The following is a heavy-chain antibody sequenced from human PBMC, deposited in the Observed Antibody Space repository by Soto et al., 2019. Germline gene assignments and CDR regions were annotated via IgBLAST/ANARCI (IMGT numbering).Heavy chain of an antibody. CDR3: ARRSCSGDSCLQYYYYGMDV. CDR2: VHPGDSDS. CDR1: GYSFTSHW. D-gene: IGHD2-15*01. V-gene: IGHV5-51*01. Sequence: PGESLKISCRGSGYSFTSHWIGWVRQMPGKGLEWMGIVHPGDSDSRYSPPFQGQVTISADKSINTAYLQWSSLKASDTAIYYCARRSCSGDSCLQYYYYGMDVWGQGTTVTVSS. J-gene: IGHJ6*02.